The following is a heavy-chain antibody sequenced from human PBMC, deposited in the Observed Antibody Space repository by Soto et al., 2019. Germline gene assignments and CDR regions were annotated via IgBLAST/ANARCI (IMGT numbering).Heavy chain of an antibody. D-gene: IGHD6-19*01. Sequence: QLQLQESGPGLVKPSETLSLTCTVSGGSISSSSYYWGWIRQPPGKGLEWIGSIYYSGSTYYNPSLKSRVTISVDTSKNQFSLKLSPVTAADTAVYYFARHTSARSRWHPLYYFDYWGQGTLVTVSS. CDR2: IYYSGST. CDR3: ARHTSARSRWHPLYYFDY. J-gene: IGHJ4*02. V-gene: IGHV4-39*01. CDR1: GGSISSSSYY.